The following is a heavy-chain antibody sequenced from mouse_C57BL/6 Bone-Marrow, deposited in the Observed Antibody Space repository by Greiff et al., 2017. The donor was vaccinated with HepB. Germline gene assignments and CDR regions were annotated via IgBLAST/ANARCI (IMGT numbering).Heavy chain of an antibody. J-gene: IGHJ3*01. CDR2: INPSTGGT. V-gene: IGHV1-42*01. CDR1: GYSFTGYY. Sequence: VQLKESGPELVKPGASVKISCKASGYSFTGYYMNWVKQSPDKSLEWIGEINPSTGGTTYNQKFKAKATLTVDKSSSTAYMQLKSLTSEDSAVYYCARRFAYWGQGTLVTVSA. CDR3: ARRFAY.